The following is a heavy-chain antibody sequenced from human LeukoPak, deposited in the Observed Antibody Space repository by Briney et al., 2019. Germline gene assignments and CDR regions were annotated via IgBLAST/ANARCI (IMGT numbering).Heavy chain of an antibody. V-gene: IGHV3-23*01. CDR1: GFTFSSYA. CDR3: AKELEDSSSWYFPGLVRRHESMDV. D-gene: IGHD6-13*01. J-gene: IGHJ6*02. CDR2: ISGSGGST. Sequence: PGGSLRLSCAASGFTFSSYAMSWVRQAPGKGLEWVSAISGSGGSTYYADSVKGRFTISRDNSKNTLYLQMNSLRAEDTAVYYCAKELEDSSSWYFPGLVRRHESMDVWGQGTTVTVSS.